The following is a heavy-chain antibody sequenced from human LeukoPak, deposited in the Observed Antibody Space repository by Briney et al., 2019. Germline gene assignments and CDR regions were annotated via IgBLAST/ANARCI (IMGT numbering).Heavy chain of an antibody. Sequence: GASVKVSCKASGGTFSSYAISWVRQAPGQGLEWMGGIIPIFGTANYAQKFQGRVTITTDESTSTAYMELSSLRSEDMAVYYCASCFYDSSGYYYYFDYWGQGTLVTVSS. J-gene: IGHJ4*02. CDR2: IIPIFGTA. CDR1: GGTFSSYA. CDR3: ASCFYDSSGYYYYFDY. V-gene: IGHV1-69*05. D-gene: IGHD3-22*01.